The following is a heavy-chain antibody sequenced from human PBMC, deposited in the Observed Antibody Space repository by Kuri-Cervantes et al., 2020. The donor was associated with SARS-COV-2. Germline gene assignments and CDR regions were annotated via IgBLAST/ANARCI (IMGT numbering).Heavy chain of an antibody. V-gene: IGHV3-7*01. CDR1: GFTFSSYW. Sequence: LSLTCAASGFTFSSYWMSWVRQAPGKGLEWVANIRQDGNEIFYVDSVKGRFTISRDNAKNLLSLQMSSLRVEDTAVYYCARDGYSGSYYDYWGQGTLVTVSS. J-gene: IGHJ4*02. CDR2: IRQDGNEI. CDR3: ARDGYSGSYYDY. D-gene: IGHD1-26*01.